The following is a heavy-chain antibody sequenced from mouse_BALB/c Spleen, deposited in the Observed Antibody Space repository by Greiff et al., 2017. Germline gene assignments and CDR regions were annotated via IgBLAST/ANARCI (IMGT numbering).Heavy chain of an antibody. CDR1: GFTFTDYY. D-gene: IGHD1-2*01. Sequence: EVMLVESGGGLVQPGGSLRLSCATSGFTFTDYYMSWVRQPPGKALEWLGFIRNKANGYTTEYSASVKGRFTISRDNSQSILYLQMNTLRAEDSATYYCAREAGYLCFDYWGQGTTLTVSS. CDR2: IRNKANGYTT. CDR3: AREAGYLCFDY. J-gene: IGHJ2*01. V-gene: IGHV7-3*02.